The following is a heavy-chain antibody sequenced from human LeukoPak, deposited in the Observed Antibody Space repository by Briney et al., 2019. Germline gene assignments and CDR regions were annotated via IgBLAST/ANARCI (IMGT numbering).Heavy chain of an antibody. CDR3: ARGECCSSTSCSSQDYFDY. CDR2: INSDGSST. J-gene: IGHJ4*02. V-gene: IGHV3-74*01. D-gene: IGHD2-2*01. Sequence: GGSLRLSCAASGFTFSSYWMHWVRQAPGKGLVWVSRINSDGSSTSYADSVKGRFTISRDNAKNTLYLQMNSLRVEDTAVYYCARGECCSSTSCSSQDYFDYWGQGTLVTVSS. CDR1: GFTFSSYW.